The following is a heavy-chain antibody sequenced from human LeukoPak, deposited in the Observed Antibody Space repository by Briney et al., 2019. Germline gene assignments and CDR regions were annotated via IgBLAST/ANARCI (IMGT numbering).Heavy chain of an antibody. CDR1: GGCISSYY. CDR2: IYTSGST. D-gene: IGHD6-13*01. V-gene: IGHV4-4*07. CDR3: ARDSAARAFDI. Sequence: SETLSLTCIVSGGCISSYYWSWIRQPAGKGLEWIGRIYTSGSTNYNPSLKSRVTMSVDTSKNQFSLKLTSVTAADTAVYYCARDSAARAFDIWGQGTMVTVSS. J-gene: IGHJ3*02.